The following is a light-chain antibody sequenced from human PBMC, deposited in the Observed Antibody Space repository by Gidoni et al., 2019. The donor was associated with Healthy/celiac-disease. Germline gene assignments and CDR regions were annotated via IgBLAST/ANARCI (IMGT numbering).Light chain of an antibody. CDR2: AAS. CDR3: QQLNSYPFT. J-gene: IGKJ4*01. CDR1: QDISSY. V-gene: IGKV1-9*01. Sequence: NQLTQAPSFLSSSVGDRVTITCRASQDISSYLAWYQQKPGKAPKLLIYAASTLQTGVPSRFSGSGSGTEFTLTISSLQPEDFATYYFQQLNSYPFTFGGGTKVEIK.